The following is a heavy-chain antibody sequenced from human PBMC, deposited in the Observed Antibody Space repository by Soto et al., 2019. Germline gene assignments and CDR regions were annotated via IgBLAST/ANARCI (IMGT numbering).Heavy chain of an antibody. V-gene: IGHV3-23*01. CDR1: GFTFSSYA. CDR2: ISGSGGST. CDR3: AKRPVLRFLEWLSVYGMDV. D-gene: IGHD3-3*01. Sequence: GGSLRLSCAASGFTFSSYAMSWVRQAPGKGLEWVSAISGSGGSTYYADSVKGRFTISRDNSKNTLYLQMNSLRAEDTAVYYCAKRPVLRFLEWLSVYGMDVWGQGTTVTVS. J-gene: IGHJ6*02.